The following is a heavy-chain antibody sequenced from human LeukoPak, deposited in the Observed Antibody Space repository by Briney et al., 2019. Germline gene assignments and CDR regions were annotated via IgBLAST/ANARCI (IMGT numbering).Heavy chain of an antibody. Sequence: GGSLRLSCAASGFTFSSYDMSWVRQAPGKGLEWVSYISSSGFSTYYADSVKGRFTISRDNAKNSLYLQMNSLRAEDTAVYYCARVRILTGYYSGPFDYWGQGTLVTVSS. D-gene: IGHD3-9*01. CDR2: ISSSGFST. J-gene: IGHJ4*02. CDR1: GFTFSSYD. CDR3: ARVRILTGYYSGPFDY. V-gene: IGHV3-48*04.